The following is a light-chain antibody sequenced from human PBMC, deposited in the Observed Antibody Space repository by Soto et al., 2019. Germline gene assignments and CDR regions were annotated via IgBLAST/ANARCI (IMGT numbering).Light chain of an antibody. CDR2: EVS. V-gene: IGLV2-14*01. J-gene: IGLJ2*01. Sequence: QPVLTQPTSVSGSPGQSITISCTGTSSDVGGYNYVSWYQQHPGKVPKVMIFEVSNRPSGISHRFSSSKSGNTASLTISGLQAEDEADYYCSSYTTSGTLVFGGGTKVTVL. CDR3: SSYTTSGTLV. CDR1: SSDVGGYNY.